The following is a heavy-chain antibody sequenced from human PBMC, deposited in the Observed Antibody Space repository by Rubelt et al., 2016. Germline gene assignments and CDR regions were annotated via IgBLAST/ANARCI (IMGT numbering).Heavy chain of an antibody. J-gene: IGHJ4*02. CDR3: TCLYYDFWSGYVDAFDY. Sequence: VAVISYDGSNKYYADSVKGRFTISRDNSKNTLYLQMNSLKTEDTAVYYCTCLYYDFWSGYVDAFDYWGQGTLVTVSS. D-gene: IGHD3-3*01. V-gene: IGHV3-30*07. CDR2: ISYDGSNK.